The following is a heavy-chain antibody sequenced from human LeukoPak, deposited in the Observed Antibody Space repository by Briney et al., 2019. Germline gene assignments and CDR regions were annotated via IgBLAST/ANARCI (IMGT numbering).Heavy chain of an antibody. Sequence: PSETLSLTCTVSGGSISSSSYYWGWIRQPPGKGLEWIGSIYYSGSTYYNPSLKSRVTISVDTPKNQFSLKLSSVTAADTAVYYCARAQLYFDWLFYPSYYFDYWGQGTLVTVSS. CDR2: IYYSGST. D-gene: IGHD3-9*01. CDR3: ARAQLYFDWLFYPSYYFDY. V-gene: IGHV4-39*01. J-gene: IGHJ4*02. CDR1: GGSISSSSYY.